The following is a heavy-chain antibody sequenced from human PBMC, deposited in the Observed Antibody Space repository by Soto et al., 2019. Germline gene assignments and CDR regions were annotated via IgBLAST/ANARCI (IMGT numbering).Heavy chain of an antibody. Sequence: ASVKVSCKASGYTFTSYAMNWVRQAPGQRLEWMGWINAGNGNTKYSQKFQGRVTITRDTSASTAYMELSSLRAEDTAVYYCARGRGSTGYLGREHYFDYWGQGTLVTVSS. D-gene: IGHD2-2*01. J-gene: IGHJ4*02. CDR3: ARGRGSTGYLGREHYFDY. CDR2: INAGNGNT. V-gene: IGHV1-3*01. CDR1: GYTFTSYA.